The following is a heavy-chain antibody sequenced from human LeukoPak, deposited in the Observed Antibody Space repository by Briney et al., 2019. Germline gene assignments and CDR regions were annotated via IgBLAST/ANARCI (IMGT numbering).Heavy chain of an antibody. D-gene: IGHD1-26*01. CDR1: GFIVRNYY. CDR3: AREGGRKNYDY. J-gene: IGHJ4*02. Sequence: GGSLRLSCAASGFIVRNYYLSWVRQAPGKGLEWVSVIYSGGSTYYADSVEGRFTISRDNSKNTLSLQMRSLRAEDTAVYYCAREGGRKNYDYWGQGTLVTVSS. CDR2: IYSGGST. V-gene: IGHV3-53*01.